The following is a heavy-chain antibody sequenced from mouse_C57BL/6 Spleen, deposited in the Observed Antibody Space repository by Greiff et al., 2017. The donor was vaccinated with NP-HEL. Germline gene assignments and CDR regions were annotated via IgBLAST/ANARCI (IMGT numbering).Heavy chain of an antibody. Sequence: VQLQQSGPELVKPGASVKISCKASGYAFTSSCMNWVKQRPGKGLEWIGQIYPGGGATNYNGKFKGKATLTADKSSSTAYMQLSSLTTEDSAVYFCARDDYDGGRFAYWGQGTLVTVSA. J-gene: IGHJ3*01. CDR1: GYAFTSSC. CDR2: IYPGGGAT. CDR3: ARDDYDGGRFAY. D-gene: IGHD2-4*01. V-gene: IGHV1-82*01.